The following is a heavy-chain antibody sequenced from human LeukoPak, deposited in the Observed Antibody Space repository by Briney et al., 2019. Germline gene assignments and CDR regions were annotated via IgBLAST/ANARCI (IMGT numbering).Heavy chain of an antibody. Sequence: GRSLRLSCAASGFTFSSYGMHWVRQAPGKGLEWVAVISYDGSNKYYADSVKGRFTISRDNSKNTLYLQMNSLRAEDTAVYYCAKPVGATNYWGQGTLVTVSS. V-gene: IGHV3-30*18. CDR3: AKPVGATNY. CDR2: ISYDGSNK. J-gene: IGHJ4*02. D-gene: IGHD1-26*01. CDR1: GFTFSSYG.